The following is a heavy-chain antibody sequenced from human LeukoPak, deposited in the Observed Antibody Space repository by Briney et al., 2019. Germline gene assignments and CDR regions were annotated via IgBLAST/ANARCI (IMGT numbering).Heavy chain of an antibody. CDR3: AKRVGGTPDN. Sequence: GGSLRLSCAASGFTFKTYAMMWVRQAPGRGLEWVSAIGGDGVSRDYSDSVKGRFTISRDNSKNTLYLQMNSLRVEDTALYFCAKRVGGTPDNWGLGTLVTVSS. J-gene: IGHJ4*02. CDR1: GFTFKTYA. V-gene: IGHV3-23*01. D-gene: IGHD1-26*01. CDR2: IGGDGVSR.